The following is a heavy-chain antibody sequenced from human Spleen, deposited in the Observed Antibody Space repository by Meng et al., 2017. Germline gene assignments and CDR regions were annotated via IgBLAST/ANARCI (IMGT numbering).Heavy chain of an antibody. V-gene: IGHV3-33*06. CDR1: GFTFSSYG. J-gene: IGHJ6*02. Sequence: GESLKISCAASGFTFSSYGMHWVRQAPGKGLEWVAVIWYDGSNKYYADSVKGRFTISRDNSKNTLYLQMNRLRAEDTAVYYCAKVRLSNYYFYHGLDVWGQGTTVTVSS. CDR2: IWYDGSNK. CDR3: AKVRLSNYYFYHGLDV.